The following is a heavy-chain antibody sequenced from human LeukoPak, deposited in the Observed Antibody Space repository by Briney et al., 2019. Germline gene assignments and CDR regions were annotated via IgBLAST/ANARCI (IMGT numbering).Heavy chain of an antibody. V-gene: IGHV4-39*07. CDR1: GGSISSSSYY. Sequence: SETLSLTCTVSGGSISSSSYYWGWIRQPPGKGLEWIGSIYYSGSTYYNPSLKSRVTISVDTSKNQFSLKLSSVTAADTAVYYCATEPRSFSGSYGWYFDLWGRGTLVTVSS. D-gene: IGHD1-26*01. CDR3: ATEPRSFSGSYGWYFDL. J-gene: IGHJ2*01. CDR2: IYYSGST.